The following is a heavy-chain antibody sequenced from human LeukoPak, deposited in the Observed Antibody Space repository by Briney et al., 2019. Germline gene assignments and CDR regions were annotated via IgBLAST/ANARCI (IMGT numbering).Heavy chain of an antibody. Sequence: SSETLSLTCTVSGGSISSSSYYWGWIRQPPGKGLEWIGSIYYSGSTYYNPSLKSRVTISVDTSKNQFSLKLSSVTAADTAVYYCARPVAGMEYYFDYWGQGTPVTVSS. CDR1: GGSISSSSYY. D-gene: IGHD6-19*01. J-gene: IGHJ4*02. CDR3: ARPVAGMEYYFDY. V-gene: IGHV4-39*01. CDR2: IYYSGST.